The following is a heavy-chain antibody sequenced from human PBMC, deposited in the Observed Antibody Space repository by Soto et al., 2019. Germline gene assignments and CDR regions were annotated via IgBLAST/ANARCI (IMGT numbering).Heavy chain of an antibody. Sequence: ASVKVSCKASGGTFSSYAISWVRQAPGQGLEWMGIINPSGGSTSYAQKFQGRVTMTRDTSTSTVYMELSSLRSEDTAVYYCARDRDRWFDPWGQGTLVTVSS. CDR2: INPSGGST. J-gene: IGHJ5*02. V-gene: IGHV1-46*01. CDR1: GGTFSSYA. D-gene: IGHD3-16*02. CDR3: ARDRDRWFDP.